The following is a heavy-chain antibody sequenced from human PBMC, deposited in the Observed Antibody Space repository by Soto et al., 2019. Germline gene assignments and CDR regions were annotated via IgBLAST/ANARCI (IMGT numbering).Heavy chain of an antibody. D-gene: IGHD2-2*01. CDR2: IWYDGSNK. J-gene: IGHJ4*02. Sequence: QVQLVESGGGVVQPGRSLRLSCAASGFSFSSYGLHWVRQAPGEGLEWVAVIWYDGSNKYYADSVKGRFTISRDNSKSTLYLEMNSLRAEDTAVYYCARGLDCSSSICLNRPFDYWGQGTLVTVSS. CDR3: ARGLDCSSSICLNRPFDY. CDR1: GFSFSSYG. V-gene: IGHV3-33*01.